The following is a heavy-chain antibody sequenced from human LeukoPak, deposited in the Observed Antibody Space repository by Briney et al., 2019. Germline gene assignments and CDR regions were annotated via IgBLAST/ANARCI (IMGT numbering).Heavy chain of an antibody. Sequence: GGSLRLSCAASGLTFRSYWMSWVRQTPGKGLEWVANIQPDGGTKNYVDSVKGRFTISRDNAANSLYLQMNSLRAEDTAVYYCAREVDTAMAFDYWGQGTLVTVSS. CDR3: AREVDTAMAFDY. CDR1: GLTFRSYW. D-gene: IGHD5-18*01. V-gene: IGHV3-7*01. J-gene: IGHJ4*02. CDR2: IQPDGGTK.